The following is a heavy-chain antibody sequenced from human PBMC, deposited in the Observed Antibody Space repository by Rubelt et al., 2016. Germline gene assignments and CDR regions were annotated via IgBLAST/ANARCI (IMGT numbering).Heavy chain of an antibody. Sequence: QVQLVQSGAEVKKPGASVKVSCKASGYTFTGYYMHWVRQAPGQGLEWVGRINPNSGGTNYAQKFQGRVTMTRDTSITTAYMELSSLRSDDTAVYYCARYLGIEGDFDYWGQGTLVTVSS. J-gene: IGHJ4*02. V-gene: IGHV1-2*06. D-gene: IGHD7-27*01. CDR1: GYTFTGYY. CDR3: ARYLGIEGDFDY. CDR2: INPNSGGT.